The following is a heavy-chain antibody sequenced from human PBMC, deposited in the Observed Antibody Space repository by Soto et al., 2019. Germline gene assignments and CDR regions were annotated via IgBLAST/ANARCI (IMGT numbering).Heavy chain of an antibody. CDR1: GFTFSSFD. Sequence: EVQLVESGGGLVQPGGSLSLSCAAHGFTFSSFDMHWVRQATGKGLEWVSAIGAAGNTYYPASMKGRFTISRENAKNSVDLQMNSLRAEDTAVYYCARGGLRGDYLEYGGPGTLVTVSS. V-gene: IGHV3-13*01. J-gene: IGHJ4*02. CDR2: IGAAGNT. CDR3: ARGGLRGDYLEY. D-gene: IGHD3-16*01.